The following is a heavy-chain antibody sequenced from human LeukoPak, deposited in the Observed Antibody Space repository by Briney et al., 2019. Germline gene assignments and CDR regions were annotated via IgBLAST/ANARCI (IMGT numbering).Heavy chain of an antibody. CDR2: INSDGSST. J-gene: IGHJ4*02. CDR1: GFTFRNYW. CDR3: AKGHIDSRYLYFDQ. Sequence: GGSLRLSCAASGFTFRNYWMHWVRKAPGKGLVWVSRINSDGSSTTYADSVKGRFTISRDNAKNTLYLQMNSLRADDTAVYFCAKGHIDSRYLYFDQWGRGTLVTVSS. D-gene: IGHD2-15*01. V-gene: IGHV3-74*01.